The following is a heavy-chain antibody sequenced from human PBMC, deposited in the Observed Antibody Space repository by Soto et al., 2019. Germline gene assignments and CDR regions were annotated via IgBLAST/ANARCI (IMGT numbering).Heavy chain of an antibody. D-gene: IGHD3-10*01. CDR2: IATYNSNR. CDR1: GDTFTNFG. V-gene: IGHV1-18*01. CDR3: ARVVRGVVNWFDP. J-gene: IGHJ5*02. Sequence: HLVQSGPEVKKPGASITVSCKTSGDTFTNFGLSWVRQAPGQGLEWMVWIATYNSNRNYAQKFQGRLTLTTDTSTSTAYMELKNLGYDDTAVYYCARVVRGVVNWFDPWGQGTLVTVSS.